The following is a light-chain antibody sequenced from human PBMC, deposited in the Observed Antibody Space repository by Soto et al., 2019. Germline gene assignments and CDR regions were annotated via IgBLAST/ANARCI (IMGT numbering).Light chain of an antibody. V-gene: IGKV3-20*01. Sequence: EIGWTQSPGTRSLSPGEIATLSCRAGQSVSSSYLAWYQQKPGQTPSLLIYGASSRATGIPDRSSGSGSGTDFTLTISRLEPEDFAVYYCQQYGSSPYTFGQGTKLEIK. CDR3: QQYGSSPYT. J-gene: IGKJ2*01. CDR1: QSVSSSY. CDR2: GAS.